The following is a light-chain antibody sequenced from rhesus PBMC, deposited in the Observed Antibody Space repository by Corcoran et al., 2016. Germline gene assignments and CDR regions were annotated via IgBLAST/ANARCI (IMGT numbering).Light chain of an antibody. J-gene: IGKJ3*01. CDR2: KAS. Sequence: DIQMTQSPSSLSASVGDTVTITCRASQSISNWLDWYQQKPGKAPKLLIYKASSLQSGVPSRFSGRESGTDCTLTIGSLQPEDVATYYCQHGYGIFTFGPGTKLDIK. CDR1: QSISNW. V-gene: IGKV1-22*01. CDR3: QHGYGIFT.